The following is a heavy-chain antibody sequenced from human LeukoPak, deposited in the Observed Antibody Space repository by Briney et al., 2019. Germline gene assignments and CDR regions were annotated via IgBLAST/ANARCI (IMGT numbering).Heavy chain of an antibody. CDR1: GFTLSSYA. Sequence: GGSLILSCAASGFTLSSYAMHWVRQAPGKGLEWVAFTRYDGSNKYYADSVKGRFTISRNNSKNTMYLQKNSLRAEDTAVYYCAKDLGGTVVVPAALDYWGQGTLVTVSS. CDR3: AKDLGGTVVVPAALDY. V-gene: IGHV3-30*02. J-gene: IGHJ4*02. CDR2: TRYDGSNK. D-gene: IGHD2-2*01.